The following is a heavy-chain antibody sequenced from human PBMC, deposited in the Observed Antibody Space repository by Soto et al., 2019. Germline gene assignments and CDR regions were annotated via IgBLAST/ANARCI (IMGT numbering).Heavy chain of an antibody. CDR2: SYYTGST. V-gene: IGHV4-59*12. J-gene: IGHJ4*02. CDR1: GGSISSYY. CDR3: ARDSYGSGSYYDY. Sequence: SETLSLTCTVSGGSISSYYWSWIRQPPGKGLEWIGYSYYTGSTNYNPSLKSRVTISVDKSKNQFSLKLSSVTAADTAVYYCARDSYGSGSYYDYWGQGTLVTVSS. D-gene: IGHD3-10*01.